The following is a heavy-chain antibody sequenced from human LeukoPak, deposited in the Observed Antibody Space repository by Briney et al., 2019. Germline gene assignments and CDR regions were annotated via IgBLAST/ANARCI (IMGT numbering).Heavy chain of an antibody. Sequence: ASVKVSCKASGGTFSSYAISWVRQAPGQGLEWMGGIIPIFGTANYAQKFQGRVTITADESTSTAYMELSSLRSEDTAVYYCARRLGPFDGGNSRTYMDVWGKGTTVTVSS. CDR1: GGTFSSYA. CDR3: ARRLGPFDGGNSRTYMDV. CDR2: IIPIFGTA. J-gene: IGHJ6*03. D-gene: IGHD4-23*01. V-gene: IGHV1-69*13.